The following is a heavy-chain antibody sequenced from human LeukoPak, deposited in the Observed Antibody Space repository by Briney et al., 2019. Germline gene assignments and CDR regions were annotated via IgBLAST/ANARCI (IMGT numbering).Heavy chain of an antibody. J-gene: IGHJ4*02. CDR2: MYYSGSA. Sequence: PSETLSLTCTVSGGSTSSYYWSWIRQPPGKGLEWIGYMYYSGSANYNPSLKSRVTISVDTSKNQFSLKLSSVTAADTAVYYCARGALDYAGKRFDYWGQGTLVTVSS. V-gene: IGHV4-59*01. CDR1: GGSTSSYY. D-gene: IGHD4-23*01. CDR3: ARGALDYAGKRFDY.